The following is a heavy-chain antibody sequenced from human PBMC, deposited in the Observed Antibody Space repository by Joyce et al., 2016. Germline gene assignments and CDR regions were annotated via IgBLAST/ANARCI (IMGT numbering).Heavy chain of an antibody. J-gene: IGHJ6*02. Sequence: QVQLVQSGAEVKKPGASVKVSCKASGYNFTGYYIHWVRQAPGEGLEWMGWSNPNSGGTNFPQKFQGRVTMTRDTSISTAYMELTRLRSDDTAVFYCAGGYCSGGSCFSGPYYYGMDVWGQGTTVTVSS. CDR2: SNPNSGGT. V-gene: IGHV1-2*02. CDR1: GYNFTGYY. D-gene: IGHD2-15*01. CDR3: AGGYCSGGSCFSGPYYYGMDV.